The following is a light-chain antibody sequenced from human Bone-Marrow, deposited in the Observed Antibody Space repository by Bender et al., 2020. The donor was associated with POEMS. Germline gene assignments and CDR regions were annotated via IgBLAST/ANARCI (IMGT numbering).Light chain of an antibody. CDR1: SGDVGTYDH. J-gene: IGLJ3*02. CDR2: EVY. V-gene: IGLV2-8*01. Sequence: QSALTQPPSASGSPGQSVTISCTGTSGDVGTYDHVSWYQQHPGRTPKLLIYEVYKRPSGVPDRFSGSKSGTSASLAISGLQSEDEADYYCAAWEDSLNGWVFGGGTKLTVL. CDR3: AAWEDSLNGWV.